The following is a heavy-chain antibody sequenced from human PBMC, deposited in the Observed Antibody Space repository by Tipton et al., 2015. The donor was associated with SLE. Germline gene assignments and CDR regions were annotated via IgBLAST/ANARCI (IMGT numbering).Heavy chain of an antibody. CDR1: GGSISSHY. V-gene: IGHV4-39*07. CDR2: IFYSGRT. D-gene: IGHD3-22*01. CDR3: ARGHYYDSSGYYYVKIFDS. J-gene: IGHJ4*02. Sequence: TLSLTCTVSGGSISSHYWGCIRQPPGAGLEWIGTIFYSGRTYYNPSLKSRVTISLDTSKDQFSLKLNSVTAADTAVYYCARGHYYDSSGYYYVKIFDSWGQGTLVTVSS.